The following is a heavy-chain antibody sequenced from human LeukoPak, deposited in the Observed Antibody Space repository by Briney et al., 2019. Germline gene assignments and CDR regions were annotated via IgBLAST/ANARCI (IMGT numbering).Heavy chain of an antibody. D-gene: IGHD6-19*01. V-gene: IGHV4-59*01. CDR1: GGSISDYY. CDR2: VYYTGTT. CDR3: VRGSGWYRY. J-gene: IGHJ4*02. Sequence: SETLSLTCTISGGSISDYYWSWIRQPPGKGLEWIGYVYYTGTTNYNPSLKSRLTISLDTSKNQFSLNLRSVTAADTAVYYCVRGSGWYRYWGQGTLVTVPS.